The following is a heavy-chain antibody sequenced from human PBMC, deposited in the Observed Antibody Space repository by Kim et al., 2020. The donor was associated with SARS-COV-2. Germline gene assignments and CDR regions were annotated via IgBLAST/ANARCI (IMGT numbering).Heavy chain of an antibody. V-gene: IGHV3-21*01. CDR2: ISSSSSYI. CDR1: GFTFSSYS. D-gene: IGHD6-13*01. CDR3: ARDGGSSSWYYYYGMDV. Sequence: GGSLRLSCAASGFTFSSYSMNWVRQAPGKGLEWVSSISSSSSYIYYADSVKGRFTISSDNAKNSLYLQMNSLRAEDTAVYYCARDGGSSSWYYYYGMDVWGQGATVAVPS. J-gene: IGHJ6*02.